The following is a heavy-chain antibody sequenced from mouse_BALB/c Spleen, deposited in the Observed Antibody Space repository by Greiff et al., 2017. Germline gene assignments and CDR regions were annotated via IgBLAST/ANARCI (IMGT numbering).Heavy chain of an antibody. Sequence: VQLQESGAELAKPGASVKMSCKASGYTFTSYWMHWVKQRPGQGLEWIGYINPSTGYTEYNQKFKDKATLTADKSSSTAYMQLSSLTSEDSAVYYCARYEGSYYFDYWGQGTTLTVSS. CDR2: INPSTGYT. J-gene: IGHJ2*01. D-gene: IGHD2-12*01. CDR3: ARYEGSYYFDY. CDR1: GYTFTSYW. V-gene: IGHV1-7*01.